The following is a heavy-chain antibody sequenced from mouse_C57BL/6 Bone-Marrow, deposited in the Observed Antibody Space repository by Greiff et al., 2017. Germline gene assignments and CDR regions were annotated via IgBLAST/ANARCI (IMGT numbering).Heavy chain of an antibody. V-gene: IGHV1-20*01. J-gene: IGHJ3*01. CDR1: GYSFTGYF. CDR3: ARGDGYYSWFAY. Sequence: VQLQQSGPELVKPGDSVKISCKASGYSFTGYFMNWVMQSHGKSLVWIGRINPYNGDTFYNQKFKGKATLTVDKSSSTAHMELRSLTSEDSAVYYCARGDGYYSWFAYWGQGALVTVSA. CDR2: INPYNGDT. D-gene: IGHD2-3*01.